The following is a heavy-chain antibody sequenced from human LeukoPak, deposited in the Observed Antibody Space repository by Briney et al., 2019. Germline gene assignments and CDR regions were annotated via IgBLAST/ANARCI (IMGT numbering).Heavy chain of an antibody. J-gene: IGHJ4*02. CDR1: GGSISSSNW. CDR3: ARTASITMVRGVFDY. D-gene: IGHD3-10*01. Sequence: PSETLSLTCALSGGSISSSNWWSWVRQPPGKGLEWIGEIYHRGCTIFNPSLKSRVTISVDKSKNQFSLKLSSVTAADTAVYYCARTASITMVRGVFDYWGQGTLVTVSS. CDR2: IYHRGCT. V-gene: IGHV4-4*02.